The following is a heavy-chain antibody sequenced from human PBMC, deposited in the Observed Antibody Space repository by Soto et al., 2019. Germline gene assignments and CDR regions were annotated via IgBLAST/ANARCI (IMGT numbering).Heavy chain of an antibody. Sequence: QVQLVESGGGMVQPGRSLRLSCAASGFTFSSYAMHWVRQAPGKGLEWVAVISYDGSNKYYADSVKGRFTISRDNSKNTLYLQMNSLRAEDTAVYYCARCPRIKARDYYYGMDVWGQGTTVTVSS. CDR2: ISYDGSNK. CDR3: ARCPRIKARDYYYGMDV. D-gene: IGHD3-10*01. J-gene: IGHJ6*02. CDR1: GFTFSSYA. V-gene: IGHV3-30-3*01.